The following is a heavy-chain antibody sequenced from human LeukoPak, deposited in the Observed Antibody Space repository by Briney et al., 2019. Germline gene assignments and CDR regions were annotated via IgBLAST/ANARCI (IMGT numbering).Heavy chain of an antibody. Sequence: SETLSLTCAVYGGSLSGYYWSWIRQPPGKGLEWIGEINHSGSTNYNPSLKSRVTISVDTSKNQFSLKLSSVTAADTAVYYCARISGSLDAFDIWGQGTMVTVPS. D-gene: IGHD6-19*01. CDR2: INHSGST. CDR1: GGSLSGYY. V-gene: IGHV4-34*01. J-gene: IGHJ3*02. CDR3: ARISGSLDAFDI.